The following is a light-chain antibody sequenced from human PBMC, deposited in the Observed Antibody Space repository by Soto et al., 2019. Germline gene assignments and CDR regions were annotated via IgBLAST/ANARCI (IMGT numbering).Light chain of an antibody. Sequence: QSALTQPRSVSGSPGQSVAISCTGTNSDVGGYNYVSRYQEQPGKAPRVMIYDVNKRSSGVPDRFSGSKSGNTASLTISGLQAEDEADYYCCSYAGGSYVFGTGTKVTVL. CDR2: DVN. CDR1: NSDVGGYNY. CDR3: CSYAGGSYV. V-gene: IGLV2-11*01. J-gene: IGLJ1*01.